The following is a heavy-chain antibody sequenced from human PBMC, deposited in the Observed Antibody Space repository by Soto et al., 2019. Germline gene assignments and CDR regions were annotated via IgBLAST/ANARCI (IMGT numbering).Heavy chain of an antibody. V-gene: IGHV3-15*01. Sequence: LRLSCAASGFTFSKTYMNWVRQAPGKGLEWVGRIKPKTDGGTTDYAAPVEGRFTISRDDSKNTLYLQMNSLKTDDTAVYYCSTVRTYWGQGTLVTVSS. D-gene: IGHD3-10*01. J-gene: IGHJ4*02. CDR2: IKPKTDGGTT. CDR1: GFTFSKTY. CDR3: STVRTY.